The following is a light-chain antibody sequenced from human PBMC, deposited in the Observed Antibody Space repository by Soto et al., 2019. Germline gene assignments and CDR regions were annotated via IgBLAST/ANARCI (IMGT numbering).Light chain of an antibody. CDR3: SSYAGSNNLV. V-gene: IGLV2-8*01. J-gene: IGLJ2*01. CDR1: SSDVGGYNY. CDR2: DVS. Sequence: QSALTQPPSASGSPGQSVTISCTGTSSDVGGYNYVSWYQQHPGKAPKLMIYDVSKRPSGVPDRFSGSKSGNTASLTVSGLQAEDEADYYCSSYAGSNNLVFGGGTTLTVL.